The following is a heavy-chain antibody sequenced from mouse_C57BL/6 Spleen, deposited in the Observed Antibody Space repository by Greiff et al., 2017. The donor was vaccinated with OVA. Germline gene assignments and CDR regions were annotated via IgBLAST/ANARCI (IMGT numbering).Heavy chain of an antibody. CDR3: ARITTVVARDWYFDV. Sequence: EVQLQQSGPELVKPGASVKISCKASEYTFTDYYMNWVKQSHGKSLEWIGDINPNNGGTSYNQKFKGKATLTVDKSSSTAYMALRSPTSEDSAVYYCARITTVVARDWYFDVWGTGTTVTVSS. V-gene: IGHV1-26*01. CDR1: EYTFTDYY. J-gene: IGHJ1*03. D-gene: IGHD1-1*01. CDR2: INPNNGGT.